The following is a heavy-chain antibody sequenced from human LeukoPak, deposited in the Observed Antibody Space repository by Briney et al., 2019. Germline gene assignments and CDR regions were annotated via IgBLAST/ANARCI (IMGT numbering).Heavy chain of an antibody. CDR1: GFTFSIYC. D-gene: IGHD3-22*01. CDR2: ISSSSSYI. CDR3: ARSYYDSSGYYVKDDAFDI. V-gene: IGHV3-21*01. Sequence: PGGSLRLSCAASGFTFSIYCMNWVRQAPGKGLEWVSSISSSSSYIYYADSVKGRFTISRDNAKNSLYLQMNSLRAEDTAVYYCARSYYDSSGYYVKDDAFDIWGQGTMVTVSS. J-gene: IGHJ3*02.